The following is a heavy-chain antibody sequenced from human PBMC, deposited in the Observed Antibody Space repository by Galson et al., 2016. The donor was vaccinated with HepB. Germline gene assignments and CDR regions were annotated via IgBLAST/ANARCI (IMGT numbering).Heavy chain of an antibody. CDR1: GFTFSSYS. CDR2: ISVYIDEI. D-gene: IGHD3-10*01. J-gene: IGHJ6*02. CDR3: VRATNFYGSGLFYYHGMDV. Sequence: SLRLSCAASGFTFSSYSMHWVRQTPGRGLEWVSSISVYIDEIYYAASVKGRFAISRDNAENSLYLQMSSLRAEDTAVYYCVRATNFYGSGLFYYHGMDVWGQGTTVTVSS. V-gene: IGHV3-21*06.